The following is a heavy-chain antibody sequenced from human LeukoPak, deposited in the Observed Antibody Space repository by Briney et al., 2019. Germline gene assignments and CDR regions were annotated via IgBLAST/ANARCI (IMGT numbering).Heavy chain of an antibody. D-gene: IGHD3-22*01. Sequence: SETLSLTCAVYGGSFSGYYWSWIRQPPGKGLEWIGEINHSGSTNYNPSLKSRVTISVDTSKNQFSLRLNSVTAADTAVYYCARVYYYDSSGYYWFDPWGQGALVTVSS. CDR1: GGSFSGYY. CDR3: ARVYYYDSSGYYWFDP. CDR2: INHSGST. V-gene: IGHV4-34*01. J-gene: IGHJ5*02.